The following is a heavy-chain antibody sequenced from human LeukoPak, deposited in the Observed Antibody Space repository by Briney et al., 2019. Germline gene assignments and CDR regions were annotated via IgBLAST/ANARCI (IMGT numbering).Heavy chain of an antibody. V-gene: IGHV4-4*07. CDR1: GGSISSYY. Sequence: SENLSLTCTVSGGSISSYYWSWIRQPAGKGLEWIGRIYTSGSTNYNPSLKSRVTMSVDTSKNQFSLKLSSVTAADTAVYYCARDYYDSSGYLYLFDYWGQGTLVTVSS. J-gene: IGHJ4*02. CDR3: ARDYYDSSGYLYLFDY. D-gene: IGHD3-22*01. CDR2: IYTSGST.